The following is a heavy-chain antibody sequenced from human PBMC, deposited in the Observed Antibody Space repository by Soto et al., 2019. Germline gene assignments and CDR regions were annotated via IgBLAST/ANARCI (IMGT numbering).Heavy chain of an antibody. J-gene: IGHJ6*02. D-gene: IGHD1-26*01. CDR2: ISGSGGST. Sequence: GGSLRLSCAASGFTFSSYAMSWVRQAPGKGLEWVSAISGSGGSTYYADSVKGRFTISRDNSKNTLYLQMNSLRAEDTAVYYCAKVGGSYDYYYGMDVWGQGTTVTVSS. CDR1: GFTFSSYA. V-gene: IGHV3-23*01. CDR3: AKVGGSYDYYYGMDV.